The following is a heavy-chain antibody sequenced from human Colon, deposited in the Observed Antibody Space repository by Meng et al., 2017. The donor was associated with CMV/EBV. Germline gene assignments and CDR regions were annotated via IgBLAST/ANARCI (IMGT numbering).Heavy chain of an antibody. J-gene: IGHJ4*02. CDR3: TRVGTLRQHHFDY. D-gene: IGHD1-14*01. CDR1: EFTFSQLT. Sequence: GGSLRLSCAASEFTFSQLTMYWVRQAPGKGLEWVGFITSKRYGGTTEYAASVKGRFTISRDDSKSIAYLQMNSLRTEDTAVYYCTRVGTLRQHHFDYWGQGTLVTVSS. CDR2: ITSKRYGGTT. V-gene: IGHV3-49*04.